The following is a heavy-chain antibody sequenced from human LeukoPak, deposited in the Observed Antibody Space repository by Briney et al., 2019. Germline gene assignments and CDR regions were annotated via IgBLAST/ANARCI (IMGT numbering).Heavy chain of an antibody. CDR1: GFTFSDYA. CDR3: ARDRPVVGAIDF. V-gene: IGHV3-48*04. D-gene: IGHD1-26*01. CDR2: ISGDRSTI. Sequence: GGSLRLSCGASGFTFSDYAMLLVRQAPGKGLEWISFISGDRSTIFLADSVRGRFITSRDNAQNSLYLQMNSLRAEDTAVYYCARDRPVVGAIDFWGQGTLVTVSS. J-gene: IGHJ4*02.